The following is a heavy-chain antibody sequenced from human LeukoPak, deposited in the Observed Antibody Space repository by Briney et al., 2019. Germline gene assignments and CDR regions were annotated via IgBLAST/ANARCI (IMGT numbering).Heavy chain of an antibody. CDR2: VSGGGDTR. CDR1: GFTFSSYA. J-gene: IGHJ3*02. V-gene: IGHV3-23*01. D-gene: IGHD5-18*01. Sequence: PGGSLRLSCAASGFTFSSYAMSWVRQAPGKGLEWVSSVSGGGDTRYSADSVTGRFSISRDNSKNTLYLQLNSLRAEDTAVYYCARHVDTSMVTAGGAFDIWGQGTLVTVSS. CDR3: ARHVDTSMVTAGGAFDI.